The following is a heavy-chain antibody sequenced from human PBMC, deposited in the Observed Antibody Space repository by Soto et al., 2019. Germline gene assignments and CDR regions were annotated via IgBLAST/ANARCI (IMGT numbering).Heavy chain of an antibody. D-gene: IGHD3-9*01. CDR2: INAGNGNT. V-gene: IGHV1-3*01. J-gene: IGHJ6*02. Sequence: ASVKVSCKASGYTFTSYAMHWVRQAPGQRLEWMGWINAGNGNTKYSQKFQGRVTITRDTSASTAYMELSSLRSEDTAVYYCARDRGRYFDWLPLSLGMDVWGQGTTVTVSS. CDR3: ARDRGRYFDWLPLSLGMDV. CDR1: GYTFTSYA.